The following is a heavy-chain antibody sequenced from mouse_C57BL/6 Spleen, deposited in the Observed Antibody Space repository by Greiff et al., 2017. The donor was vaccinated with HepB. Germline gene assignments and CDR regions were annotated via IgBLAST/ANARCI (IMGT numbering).Heavy chain of an antibody. J-gene: IGHJ4*01. CDR3: ARGITGGYAMDY. CDR2: ISYDGSN. D-gene: IGHD1-1*01. CDR1: GYSITSGYY. Sequence: EVQLQQSGPGLVKPSQSLSLTCSVTGYSITSGYYWNWIRQFPGNKLEWMGYISYDGSNNYNPSLKKRISITRETSKNQFFLKLNSVTTEDTATYYCARGITGGYAMDYWGQGTSVTVSS. V-gene: IGHV3-6*01.